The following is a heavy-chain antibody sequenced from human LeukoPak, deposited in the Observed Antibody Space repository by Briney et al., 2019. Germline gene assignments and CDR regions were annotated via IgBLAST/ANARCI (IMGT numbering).Heavy chain of an antibody. CDR2: INAGNGNT. D-gene: IGHD3-22*01. V-gene: IGHV1-3*01. Sequence: ASVKVSCKASGYTFTSYAMHWVRQAPGQRLEWMGWINAGNGNTKYSQKFQGRVTITRDTSASTAYMELSSLRSEDTAVYYCARSPITMIVVDTPIAFDIWGQGTMVTVSS. CDR1: GYTFTSYA. CDR3: ARSPITMIVVDTPIAFDI. J-gene: IGHJ3*02.